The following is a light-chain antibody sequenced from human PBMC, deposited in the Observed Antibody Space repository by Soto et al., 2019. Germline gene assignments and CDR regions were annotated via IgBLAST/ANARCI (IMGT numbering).Light chain of an antibody. CDR3: QQANSFPFT. Sequence: DIQMTQSPSTLSASVGDRVPITCRASQSISSWLAWYQQKPGKAPKLLIYDASSLESGVPSRFSGSGSGTDFTLTISSLQPEDFATYYCQQANSFPFTFGQGTRLEIK. V-gene: IGKV1-5*01. CDR2: DAS. J-gene: IGKJ5*01. CDR1: QSISSW.